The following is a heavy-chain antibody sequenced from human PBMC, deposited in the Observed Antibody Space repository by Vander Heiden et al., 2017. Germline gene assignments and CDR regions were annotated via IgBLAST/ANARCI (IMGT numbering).Heavy chain of an antibody. Sequence: EVQLVESGGGLVQPGGSRKLSRAASGFTFSGSAMNWVRQASGKGLEWVGRIRSKANSYATAYAASVKGRFTISRDDSKNTAYLQMNSLKTEDTAVYYCTGEGLWFGGWGQGTLVTVSS. J-gene: IGHJ4*02. CDR1: GFTFSGSA. D-gene: IGHD3-10*01. CDR3: TGEGLWFGG. CDR2: IRSKANSYAT. V-gene: IGHV3-73*02.